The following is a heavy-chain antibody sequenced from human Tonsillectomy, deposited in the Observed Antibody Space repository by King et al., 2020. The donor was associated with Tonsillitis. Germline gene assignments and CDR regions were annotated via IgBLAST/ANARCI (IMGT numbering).Heavy chain of an antibody. V-gene: IGHV5-51*01. CDR1: GYSSINYW. Sequence: QLVQSGAEVKKPGESLKISCKGSGYSSINYWIGWVRQMPGKGLEWMGIIYPGDSDSTYSPSFQGQVTISADKSIRTAYLQWSSLKASDTAMYYCARRFPVYGDAFDIWGQGTMVTVSS. J-gene: IGHJ3*02. D-gene: IGHD5/OR15-5a*01. CDR2: IYPGDSDS. CDR3: ARRFPVYGDAFDI.